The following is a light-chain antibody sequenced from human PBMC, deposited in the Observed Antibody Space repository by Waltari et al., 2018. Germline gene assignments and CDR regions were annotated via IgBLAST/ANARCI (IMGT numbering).Light chain of an antibody. Sequence: EIVLKQSPGTLSLSPGERATLSCRASQSVSSTYVGWYQQKPGQAPRLLIYGPANRDTGIPDRFSGSGSGTDFTLTISRLAPEDFAVYYCQQSGSSPYTFGQGTKLGIK. CDR2: GPA. CDR1: QSVSSTY. J-gene: IGKJ2*01. V-gene: IGKV3-20*01. CDR3: QQSGSSPYT.